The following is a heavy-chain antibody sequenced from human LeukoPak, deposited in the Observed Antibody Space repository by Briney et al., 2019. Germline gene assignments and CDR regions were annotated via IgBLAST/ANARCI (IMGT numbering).Heavy chain of an antibody. CDR1: GYTFTGYY. CDR2: INPNSGGT. V-gene: IGHV1-2*02. CDR3: ARDENDSSGYPDH. D-gene: IGHD3-22*01. J-gene: IGHJ4*02. Sequence: ASVKVSCKASGYTFTGYYMHWVRQAPGQGLEWMGWINPNSGGTNYPQKFQGRVTMTRDTSITTAYMELSRLRSDDTAVYYCARDENDSSGYPDHWGQGTLVTVSS.